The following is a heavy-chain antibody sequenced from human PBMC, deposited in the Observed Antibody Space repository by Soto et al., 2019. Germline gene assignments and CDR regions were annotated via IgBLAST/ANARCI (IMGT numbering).Heavy chain of an antibody. Sequence: EVQLVESGGGLVQPGGSLKLSCAASGFTFSGSAMHWVRQASGKGLEWVGRIRSKANSYATAYAAPVKGRFTISRDDSKNAAYLQMNRLRTEDTAVYYCTVNYFGSGSFSYWGQGTLVTVSS. CDR2: IRSKANSYAT. V-gene: IGHV3-73*02. J-gene: IGHJ4*02. D-gene: IGHD3-10*01. CDR3: TVNYFGSGSFSY. CDR1: GFTFSGSA.